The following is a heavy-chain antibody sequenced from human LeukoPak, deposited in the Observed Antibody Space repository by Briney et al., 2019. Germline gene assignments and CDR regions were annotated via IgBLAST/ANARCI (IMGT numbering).Heavy chain of an antibody. J-gene: IGHJ4*02. CDR1: GFTFGTYE. V-gene: IGHV3-48*03. CDR2: ISSSAVTI. CDR3: ARVDMGAADY. Sequence: GGSLRLSCAASGFTFGTYEMNWVRQAPGKGLEWVSYISSSAVTIYYAASVKGRFTVSRDNANSSLYLHLDSLRAEDTAVYYCARVDMGAADYWGQGTLVTVSS. D-gene: IGHD1-26*01.